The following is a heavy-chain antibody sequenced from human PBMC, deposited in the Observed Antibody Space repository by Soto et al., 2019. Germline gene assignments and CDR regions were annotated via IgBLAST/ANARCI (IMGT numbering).Heavy chain of an antibody. CDR3: VRDDSRGSSSAFDI. CDR1: GFTFSDHH. J-gene: IGHJ3*02. CDR2: SRNKAKSYTT. V-gene: IGHV3-72*01. Sequence: EVQLVESGGGLVQPGGSLRLSCEASGFTFSDHHIDWVRQAPGKGLEWVGRSRNKAKSYTTEYDASVKGRFTISRDDSKSSLFLQMHSLKIEDTAMYSCVRDDSRGSSSAFDIWGQGTMVTVSS. D-gene: IGHD1-26*01.